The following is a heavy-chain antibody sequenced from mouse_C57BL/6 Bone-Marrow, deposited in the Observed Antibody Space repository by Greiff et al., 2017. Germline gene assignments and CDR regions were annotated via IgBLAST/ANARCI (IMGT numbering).Heavy chain of an antibody. CDR3: ARRGAYYYGSSYCWYFDV. V-gene: IGHV1-52*01. CDR2: IDPSDSET. CDR1: GYTFTSYW. D-gene: IGHD1-1*01. J-gene: IGHJ1*03. Sequence: QVQLQQPGAELVRPGSSVKLSCKASGYTFTSYWMHWVKQRPIQGLEWIGNIDPSDSETHYNQKFKDKATLTVDKSSSTAYMQLSSLTSEDSAVYYCARRGAYYYGSSYCWYFDVWGTGTTVTVSS.